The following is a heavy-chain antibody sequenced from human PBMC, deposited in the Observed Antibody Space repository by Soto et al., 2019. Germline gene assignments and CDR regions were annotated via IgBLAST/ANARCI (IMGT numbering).Heavy chain of an antibody. V-gene: IGHV3-33*01. CDR2: IWYDGSNK. CDR3: ARGGDFWSGYYGMFDY. J-gene: IGHJ4*02. Sequence: QVQLVESGGGVVQPGRSLRLSCAASGFTFSSYGMHWVRQAPGKGLEWVAVIWYDGSNKYYADSVKGRFTISRDNSKNTLYLQMNSLRAEDTAVYYCARGGDFWSGYYGMFDYWGQGTLVTVSS. CDR1: GFTFSSYG. D-gene: IGHD3-3*01.